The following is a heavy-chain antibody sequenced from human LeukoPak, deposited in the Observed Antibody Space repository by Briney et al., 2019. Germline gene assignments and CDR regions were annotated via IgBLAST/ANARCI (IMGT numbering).Heavy chain of an antibody. CDR1: GYTFTSYG. CDR3: ARGLGYCSGGSCYSPWFDP. V-gene: IGHV1-18*01. Sequence: ASVKVSCKASGYTFTSYGISWVRQAPGQGLEWMGWISAYNGNTNYAQKLQGRVTMTTDTSTSTAYRELRSLRSDDTAVYYCARGLGYCSGGSCYSPWFDPWGQGTLVTVSS. CDR2: ISAYNGNT. D-gene: IGHD2-15*01. J-gene: IGHJ5*02.